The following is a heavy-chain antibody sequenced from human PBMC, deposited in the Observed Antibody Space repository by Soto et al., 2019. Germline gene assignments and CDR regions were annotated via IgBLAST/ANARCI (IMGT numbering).Heavy chain of an antibody. D-gene: IGHD2-21*01. CDR1: GGSLTDHY. V-gene: IGHV4-59*11. J-gene: IGHJ3*02. Sequence: SETLSLTCTVAGGSLTDHYWNWFRQSPGKGLHWIGYVYYSGGTNYNPSLKSRVTMSVDTSKNQFSLNLRSVTAADTAVYYCARGNDWQSSTFDIWGQGTMVTVSS. CDR3: ARGNDWQSSTFDI. CDR2: VYYSGGT.